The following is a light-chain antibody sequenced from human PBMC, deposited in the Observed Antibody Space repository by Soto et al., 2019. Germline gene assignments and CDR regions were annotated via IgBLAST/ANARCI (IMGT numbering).Light chain of an antibody. CDR3: SSYTSSNTYV. CDR2: EVS. CDR1: SSDVGGYNY. V-gene: IGLV2-14*01. Sequence: QSVLTQPASVSGSPGQSITISCTGTSSDVGGYNYVSWYQQHPGKAPKFMIYEVSNRPSGVSNRFSGSKSGNTASLTISGLQAEGEADYYCSSYTSSNTYVFGTGTKVTVL. J-gene: IGLJ1*01.